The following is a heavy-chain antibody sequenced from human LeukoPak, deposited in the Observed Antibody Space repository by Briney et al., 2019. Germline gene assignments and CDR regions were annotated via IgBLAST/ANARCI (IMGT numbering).Heavy chain of an antibody. J-gene: IGHJ4*02. CDR2: IYYSGST. Sequence: PSETLSLTCTVSGGSISSSSYYWGWIRQPPGKGLEWIGSIYYSGSTYYNPSLKSRVTISVDTSKNQFSLKLSSVTAADTAVYYCARSNYYDSSGYYWDYWGQGTLVTVSS. D-gene: IGHD3-22*01. CDR3: ARSNYYDSSGYYWDY. CDR1: GGSISSSSYY. V-gene: IGHV4-39*07.